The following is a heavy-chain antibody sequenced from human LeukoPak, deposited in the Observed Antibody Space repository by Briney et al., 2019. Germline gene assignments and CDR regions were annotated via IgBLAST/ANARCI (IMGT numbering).Heavy chain of an antibody. Sequence: ASVKVSCKASGYTFTDYYMHWVRQAPGQGLEWMGWINPNSGGTNYAQKFQGRVTMTRDTSISTVYMDLSRLRFDDTAVYYCAREKLKRYSSTWSIPPTDYWGQGTLVTVSS. V-gene: IGHV1-2*02. CDR3: AREKLKRYSSTWSIPPTDY. J-gene: IGHJ4*02. D-gene: IGHD6-13*01. CDR1: GYTFTDYY. CDR2: INPNSGGT.